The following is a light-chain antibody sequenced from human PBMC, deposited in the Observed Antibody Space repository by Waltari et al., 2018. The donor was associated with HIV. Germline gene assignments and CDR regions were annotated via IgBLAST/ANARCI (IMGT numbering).Light chain of an antibody. CDR3: AAWDDTLSSYV. J-gene: IGLJ1*01. CDR1: NSNIGSKD. Sequence: QSVLTQPPSASGTPGQRVTISCSGSNSNIGSKDVYWFQHLPGTAPKLLIYRTKQGLSGVPDRFAGSKSGTSASLSIRGLRSDDEADYYCAAWDDTLSSYVFGTGTTVTV. V-gene: IGLV1-47*01. CDR2: RTK.